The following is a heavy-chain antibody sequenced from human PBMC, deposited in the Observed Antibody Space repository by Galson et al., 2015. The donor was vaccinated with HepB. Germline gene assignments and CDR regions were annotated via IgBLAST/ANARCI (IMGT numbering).Heavy chain of an antibody. D-gene: IGHD5-18*01. CDR2: ISNDGSEK. V-gene: IGHV3-30*18. J-gene: IGHJ3*02. Sequence: SLRLSCAASGFTFSSYGMHWVRQAPGKGLEWVAVISNDGSEKYYADSVKGRFTISRDNSKNTQYLQMNSLRAEDTAVYYCAKKRGANTAMVDAFDIWGQGTMVTVSS. CDR1: GFTFSSYG. CDR3: AKKRGANTAMVDAFDI.